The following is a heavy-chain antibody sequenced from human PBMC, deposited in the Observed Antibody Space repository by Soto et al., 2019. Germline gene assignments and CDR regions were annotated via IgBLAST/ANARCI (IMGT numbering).Heavy chain of an antibody. CDR2: ISAYNGNT. J-gene: IGHJ4*02. Sequence: QVQLVQSGAEVKKPGASVKVSWRASGYTFANDTISWMRQAPGQGLEWMGWISAYNGNTNYAQKLQGRVTMTTDTSTSTAYMELRSLRSDDTAVYYCARDPPPPDYWGQGTLVTVSS. V-gene: IGHV1-18*01. CDR3: ARDPPPPDY. CDR1: GYTFANDT.